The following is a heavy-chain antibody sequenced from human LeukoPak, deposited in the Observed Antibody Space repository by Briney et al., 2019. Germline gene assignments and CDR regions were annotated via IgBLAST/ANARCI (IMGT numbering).Heavy chain of an antibody. J-gene: IGHJ5*02. V-gene: IGHV1-18*01. CDR2: ISAYNGNT. CDR3: ARDLMRRNWFDP. Sequence: ASVKVSCKASGYTFTSYGISWVRQAPGQGLEWMGWISAYNGNTNYAQKLQGRVTMTTDTSTSTAYMELRSLRSEDTAVYYCARDLMRRNWFDPWGQGTLVTVSS. CDR1: GYTFTSYG.